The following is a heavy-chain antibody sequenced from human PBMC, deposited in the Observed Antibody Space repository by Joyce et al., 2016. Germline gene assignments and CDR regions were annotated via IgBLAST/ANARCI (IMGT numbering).Heavy chain of an antibody. CDR3: TRSHDFLTDYSGLQFDP. CDR1: GFSLTTSGVG. J-gene: IGHJ5*02. CDR2: IFWNGDK. V-gene: IGHV2-5*01. Sequence: QITLKESGPTLVKPTQSLTVTCTFSGFSLTTSGVGVGWIRQPPGKALEWLALIFWNGDKRYSPSLKSRLTITKDTSKNQVVLTLTNVDPVDTATYYCTRSHDFLTDYSGLQFDPWGQGTLVTVSS. D-gene: IGHD3-9*01.